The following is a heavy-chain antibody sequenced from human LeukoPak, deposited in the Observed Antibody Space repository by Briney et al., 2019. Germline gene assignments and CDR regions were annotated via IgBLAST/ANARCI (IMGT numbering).Heavy chain of an antibody. J-gene: IGHJ5*02. D-gene: IGHD2-15*01. CDR1: GFTFNSNA. V-gene: IGHV3-30-3*01. CDR3: ARDRDGSGGSWTGWFDP. CDR2: ISYDGSNK. Sequence: PGGSLRLSCAASGFTFNSNAMSWVRQAPGKGLEWVAVISYDGSNKYYADSVKGRFTISRDNSKNTLYLQMNSLRAEDTAVYYCARDRDGSGGSWTGWFDPWGQGTLVTVSS.